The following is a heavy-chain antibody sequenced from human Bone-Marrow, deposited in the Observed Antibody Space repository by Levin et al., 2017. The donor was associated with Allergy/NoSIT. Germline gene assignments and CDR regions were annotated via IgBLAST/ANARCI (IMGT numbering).Heavy chain of an antibody. V-gene: IGHV4-59*01. CDR2: ISDSGAT. J-gene: IGHJ5*01. Sequence: SETLSLTCTVSGGSMSTFSLNWIRQTPGKGLEWIGSISDSGATKYSPSLRSRVTISKDTSDRQISLNLISVTAADTAVYYCARRLTGYTWGNNIKTNRFDSWGQGTLVTVSS. CDR3: ARRLTGYTWGNNIKTNRFDS. D-gene: IGHD1-14*01. CDR1: GGSMSTFS.